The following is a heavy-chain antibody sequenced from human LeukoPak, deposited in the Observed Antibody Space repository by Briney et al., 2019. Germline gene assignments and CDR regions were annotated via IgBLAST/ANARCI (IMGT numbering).Heavy chain of an antibody. V-gene: IGHV1-18*01. J-gene: IGHJ5*02. D-gene: IGHD6-13*01. CDR2: ISANNGKT. Sequence: GASVKVSCKASGYTFTSYGISWVRQAPGQGLEWMGWISANNGKTNYAQKLQGRVTMTTDTSTSTAYMELRSLRSDDTAVYYCARGYSCNWQNWFDPWGQGTMVTVSS. CDR3: ARGYSCNWQNWFDP. CDR1: GYTFTSYG.